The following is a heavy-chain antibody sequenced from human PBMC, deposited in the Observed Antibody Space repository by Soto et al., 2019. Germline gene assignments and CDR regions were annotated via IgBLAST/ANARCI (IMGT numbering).Heavy chain of an antibody. V-gene: IGHV6-1*01. CDR1: GDSVSSNSAA. CDR3: ARVVRGGKVYFDY. Sequence: QVQLQQSGPGLVKPSQTLSLTCAISGDSVSSNSAAWNWIRQSPSRGLEWLGRTYYRSKWYYDYAVCLISRININPDTSMPQCSLQLNSVTPDYTAVYYCARVVRGGKVYFDYCGQGTLVAVSS. D-gene: IGHD3-10*01. CDR2: TYYRSKWYY. J-gene: IGHJ4*02.